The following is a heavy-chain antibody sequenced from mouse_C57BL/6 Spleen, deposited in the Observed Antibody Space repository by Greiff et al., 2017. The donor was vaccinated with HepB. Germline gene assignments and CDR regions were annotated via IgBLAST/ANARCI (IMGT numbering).Heavy chain of an antibody. Sequence: EVQLVESGGGLVKPGGSLKLSCAASGFTFSDYGMHWVRQAPEKGLEWVAYISSCSSTIYYADTVKGRFTISRDNAKNTLFLQMTSLRSEDTAMYYCANYGSTAMDYWGQGTSVTVSS. V-gene: IGHV5-17*01. J-gene: IGHJ4*01. CDR2: ISSCSSTI. D-gene: IGHD1-1*01. CDR1: GFTFSDYG. CDR3: ANYGSTAMDY.